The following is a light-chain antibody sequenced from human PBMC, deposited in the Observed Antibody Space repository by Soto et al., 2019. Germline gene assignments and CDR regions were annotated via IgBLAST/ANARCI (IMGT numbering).Light chain of an antibody. CDR1: ASDIGGYAY. V-gene: IGLV2-14*01. CDR3: SSFSITSTLYV. J-gene: IGLJ1*01. CDR2: EVS. Sequence: QPLLTQPASMSGSPGQSITISCAATASDIGGYAYVSWYQQHPGKAPKVMIYEVSNRPSGVSNRFSGSRSGNTASLTISGLQAEDEADYYCSSFSITSTLYVFGSGTKVTVL.